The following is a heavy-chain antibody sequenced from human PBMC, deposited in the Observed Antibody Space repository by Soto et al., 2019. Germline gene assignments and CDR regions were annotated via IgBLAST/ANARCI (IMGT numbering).Heavy chain of an antibody. V-gene: IGHV3-33*01. Sequence: QVQLVESGGGVVQPGRSLRLSCAASGFTFSTYGIHWVRQAPGKGLEWVAVVWYDGTNKYYTDSVKGRFTISRDNSKNTVYLQINSLRAEDTALYYCARGSGYNYGNLDYWGQGSLVTVSS. CDR2: VWYDGTNK. J-gene: IGHJ4*02. CDR1: GFTFSTYG. CDR3: ARGSGYNYGNLDY. D-gene: IGHD5-18*01.